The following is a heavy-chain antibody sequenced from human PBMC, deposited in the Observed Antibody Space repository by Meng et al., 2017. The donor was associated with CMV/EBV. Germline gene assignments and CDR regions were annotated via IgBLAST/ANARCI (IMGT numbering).Heavy chain of an antibody. Sequence: SETLSLTCTVSGGSISSYYWSWIRQPPGKGLEWIGYIYYSGGTNYNPSLKSRVTISVDTSKNQFSLKLSSVTAVDTAVYYCARDVGGDYRNDYYYYYGMDVWGQGTTVTVSS. V-gene: IGHV4-59*01. J-gene: IGHJ6*02. CDR1: GGSISSYY. CDR2: IYYSGGT. CDR3: ARDVGGDYRNDYYYYYGMDV. D-gene: IGHD4-17*01.